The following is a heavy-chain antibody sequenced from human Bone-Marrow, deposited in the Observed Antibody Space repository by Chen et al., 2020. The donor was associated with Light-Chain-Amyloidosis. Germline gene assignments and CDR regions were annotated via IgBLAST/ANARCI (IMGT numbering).Heavy chain of an antibody. CDR1: GLTVSSNY. CDR2: IKSKVHGGTT. Sequence: EVQLVETGGGLIQPGGSLRLSCAACGLTVSSNYLSWVRQAPGKGLEWVGRIKSKVHGGTTDYAAPVKGRFSISRDDSRNTLYLQINSLKAEDAATYFCSAIVGAYDTFDFWGQGTTVTVSS. V-gene: IGHV3-15*01. D-gene: IGHD1-26*01. CDR3: SAIVGAYDTFDF. J-gene: IGHJ3*01.